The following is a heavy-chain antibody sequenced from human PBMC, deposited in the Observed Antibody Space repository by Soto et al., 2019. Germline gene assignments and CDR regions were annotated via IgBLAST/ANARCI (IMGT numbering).Heavy chain of an antibody. Sequence: EVQLVESGGGLIQPGGSLRLSCAASGFSVSTKYMSWVRQAPGKGLEWVSVIYSGGETFYADSVRGRFTISRDNSKNTVYLQMNSLRAEDTAVYYCVRATEWIYDYWGQGTLVTVSS. D-gene: IGHD4-17*01. V-gene: IGHV3-53*01. J-gene: IGHJ4*02. CDR2: IYSGGET. CDR3: VRATEWIYDY. CDR1: GFSVSTKY.